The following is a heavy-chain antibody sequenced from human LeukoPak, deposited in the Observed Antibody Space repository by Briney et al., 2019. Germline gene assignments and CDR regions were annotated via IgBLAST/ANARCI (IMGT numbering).Heavy chain of an antibody. CDR1: GFTFSSYT. Sequence: GGSLRLSCAASGFTFSSYTMNWVRQAPGKGLEWVSYISGGSTTIYYADSVKGRFTISRDNAKNSLYLQMNSLRAEDTAVYYCARVMDMVRGVGLHYYYYYDMDVWGQGTTVIVSS. V-gene: IGHV3-48*04. D-gene: IGHD3-10*01. J-gene: IGHJ6*02. CDR3: ARVMDMVRGVGLHYYYYYDMDV. CDR2: ISGGSTTI.